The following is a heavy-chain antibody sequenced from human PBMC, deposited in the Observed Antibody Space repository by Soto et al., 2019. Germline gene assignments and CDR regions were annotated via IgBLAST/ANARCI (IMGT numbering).Heavy chain of an antibody. D-gene: IGHD3-9*01. J-gene: IGHJ4*02. CDR1: GFTFSSYA. Sequence: GGSLRLSCAASGFTFSSYAVSWVRQAPGKGLEWVSAISGSGGSTYYADSVKGRFTISRDNSKNTLYLQMNSLRAEDTAVYYCAKDSILTGYYDFDYWGQGTLVTVSS. CDR2: ISGSGGST. V-gene: IGHV3-23*01. CDR3: AKDSILTGYYDFDY.